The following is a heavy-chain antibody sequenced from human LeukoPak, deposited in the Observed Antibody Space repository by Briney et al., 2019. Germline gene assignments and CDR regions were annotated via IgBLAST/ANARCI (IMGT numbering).Heavy chain of an antibody. J-gene: IGHJ4*02. V-gene: IGHV1-24*01. CDR2: FDPEDGET. CDR3: ATDPRYYDILTGYSDFDY. Sequence: ASEKVSCKVSGYTLTELSMHWVRQAPGQGLECLGGFDPEDGETIYAQKFQGRVTMTEDTSTDTAYMELSSLRSEDTAVYYCATDPRYYDILTGYSDFDYWGQGTLVTVSS. D-gene: IGHD3-9*01. CDR1: GYTLTELS.